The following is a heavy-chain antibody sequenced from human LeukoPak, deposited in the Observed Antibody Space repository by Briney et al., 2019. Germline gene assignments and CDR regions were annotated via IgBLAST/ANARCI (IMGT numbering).Heavy chain of an antibody. CDR2: IYYSGST. CDR1: VGSISSGGYY. J-gene: IGHJ4*02. Sequence: SETLSLTCTVSVGSISSGGYYWSWIRQHPGKGLEWIGYIYYSGSTYYNPSLKSRVTISVDTSKNQFSLKLSSVTAADTAVYYCARTVVPADPYFDYWGQGTLVTVSS. V-gene: IGHV4-31*03. D-gene: IGHD2-2*01. CDR3: ARTVVPADPYFDY.